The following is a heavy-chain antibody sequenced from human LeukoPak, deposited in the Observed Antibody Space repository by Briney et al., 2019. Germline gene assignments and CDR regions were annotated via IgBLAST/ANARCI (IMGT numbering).Heavy chain of an antibody. CDR2: IYYSGST. CDR3: ARLGLWVDFDY. V-gene: IGHV4-59*08. CDR1: GGSISSYY. Sequence: SETLSLTCTVSGGSISSYYWSRIRQPPGKGLEWIGYIYYSGSTNYNPSLKSRVTISVDTSKNQFSLKLSSVTAADTAVYYCARLGLWVDFDYWGQGTLVTVSS. J-gene: IGHJ4*02. D-gene: IGHD5-18*01.